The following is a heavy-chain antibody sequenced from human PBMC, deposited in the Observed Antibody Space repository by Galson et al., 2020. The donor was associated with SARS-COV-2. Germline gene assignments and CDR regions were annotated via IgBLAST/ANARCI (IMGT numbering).Heavy chain of an antibody. J-gene: IGHJ5*02. CDR1: GFIVSSNY. Sequence: GESLKISCAASGFIVSSNYMSWVRQAPGKGLEWVSGIYSGGTTYYADSVKGRFTISRDNSKNTLYLQMNSLRAEDTAVYYCATQPGIAAAGTSWGQGTLVTVSS. D-gene: IGHD6-13*01. V-gene: IGHV3-53*01. CDR3: ATQPGIAAAGTS. CDR2: IYSGGTT.